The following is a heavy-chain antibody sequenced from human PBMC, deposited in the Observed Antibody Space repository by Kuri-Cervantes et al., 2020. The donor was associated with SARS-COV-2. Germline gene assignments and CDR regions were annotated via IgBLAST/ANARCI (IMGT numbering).Heavy chain of an antibody. V-gene: IGHV3-64*02. J-gene: IGHJ6*04. CDR1: GFTFSSYW. Sequence: GESLKISCAASGFTFSSYWMHWVRQAPGKGLEYVSAISNNGGSTYYADSVKGRFTISRDNSKNTLYLQMGSLRAEDMAVYYCARGKIGGTICLDVWGKGTTVTVSS. CDR2: ISNNGGST. CDR3: ARGKIGGTICLDV. D-gene: IGHD3-3*01.